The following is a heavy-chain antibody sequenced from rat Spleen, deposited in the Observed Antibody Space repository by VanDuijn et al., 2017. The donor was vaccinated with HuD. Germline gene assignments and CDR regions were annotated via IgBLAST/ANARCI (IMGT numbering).Heavy chain of an antibody. V-gene: IGHV3-3*01. CDR3: ASRDY. CDR1: DYSITSNY. J-gene: IGHJ2*01. Sequence: EVQLQESGPGLVKPSQSLSLTCSVTDYSITSNYWGWIRKFPGNKMEWVGYINSAGSTVYNPSLKSRISITRDTSKNQFFLQVNSVSTEDTATYYCASRDYWGQGVMVTVSS. CDR2: INSAGST.